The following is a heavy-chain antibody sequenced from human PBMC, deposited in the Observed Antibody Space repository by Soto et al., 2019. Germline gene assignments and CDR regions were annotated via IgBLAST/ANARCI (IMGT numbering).Heavy chain of an antibody. CDR3: ARVDYYDSSGYYGY. J-gene: IGHJ4*02. V-gene: IGHV1-18*04. CDR2: ISGYNGNT. D-gene: IGHD3-22*01. Sequence: QVQLVQSGAEVKKPGASVKVSCKASGYTFTIYGISWVRQAPGQGLEWMGWISGYNGNTNYAQNLQDRVTLTTVASTSSVYMELRSLRSDDTAVYYCARVDYYDSSGYYGYWGQGTLITVSS. CDR1: GYTFTIYG.